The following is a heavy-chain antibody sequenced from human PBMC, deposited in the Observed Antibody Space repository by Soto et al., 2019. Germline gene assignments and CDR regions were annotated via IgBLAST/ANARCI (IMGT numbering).Heavy chain of an antibody. V-gene: IGHV1-69*13. CDR1: GGTFSSYA. CDR2: IIPIFDTA. Sequence: RASVKVSCKASGGTFSSYAISWVRQAPGQGLEWMGGIIPIFDTANYAQKFQGRVTITADESTSTAYMELSSLRSEDTAVYYCARLSIPPIVVVVAATRAYYYDSSGPGTNGMDVWGQGTTVTVSS. CDR3: ARLSIPPIVVVVAATRAYYYDSSGPGTNGMDV. J-gene: IGHJ6*02. D-gene: IGHD2-15*01.